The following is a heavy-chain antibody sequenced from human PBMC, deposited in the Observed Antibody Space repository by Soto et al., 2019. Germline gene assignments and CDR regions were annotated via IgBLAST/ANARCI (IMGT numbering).Heavy chain of an antibody. V-gene: IGHV3-7*01. D-gene: IGHD4-17*01. Sequence: EVQLVESGGGLVQPGGSLRLSCAASGFTFSSYWMSWVRQAPGKGLEWVANIKQDGSEKYYVDSVKGRFTSSRDNAKNSLYLQMNSLRAEDTAVYYCARGDYGDYWYFDLWGRGTLVTVSS. J-gene: IGHJ2*01. CDR1: GFTFSSYW. CDR2: IKQDGSEK. CDR3: ARGDYGDYWYFDL.